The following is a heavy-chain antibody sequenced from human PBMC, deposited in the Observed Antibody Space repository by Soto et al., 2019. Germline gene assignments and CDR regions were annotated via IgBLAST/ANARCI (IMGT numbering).Heavy chain of an antibody. J-gene: IGHJ4*02. CDR3: ARDLGMATDY. CDR1: GSSVSSGSYY. V-gene: IGHV4-61*01. D-gene: IGHD3-16*01. CDR2: IYYSGST. Sequence: PSETLSLTCTVSGSSVSSGSYYWSWIRQPPGKGLEWIGYIYYSGSTNYNPSLKSRVTISVDTSKNQFSLKLSSVTAADTAVYYCARDLGMATDYWGQGTLVTVSS.